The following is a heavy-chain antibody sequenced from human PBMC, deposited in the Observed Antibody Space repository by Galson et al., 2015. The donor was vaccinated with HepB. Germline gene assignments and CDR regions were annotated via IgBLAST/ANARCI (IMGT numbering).Heavy chain of an antibody. V-gene: IGHV1-69*04. D-gene: IGHD2-15*01. J-gene: IGHJ6*02. CDR1: GGTLSSYA. CDR2: IISILGIA. CDR3: AAGYCSGGSCYFRPYYYYGMDV. Sequence: SVKVSCKASGGTLSSYAISWVRQAPGQGLEWMGRIISILGIANYAQKFQGRVTITADKSTSTAYMELNSLRSEDTAVYYCAAGYCSGGSCYFRPYYYYGMDVWGQGTTVTVSS.